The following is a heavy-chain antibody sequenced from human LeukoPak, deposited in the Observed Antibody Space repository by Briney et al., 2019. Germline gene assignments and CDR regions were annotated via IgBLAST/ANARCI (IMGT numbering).Heavy chain of an antibody. Sequence: TLSLTCTVSGGSISSGYYYWSWIRQPAGKGLEYIGRIYTSGSTNYNPSLKSRVTISVDTSKNQFSLKLSSVTAADTAVYYCARSGGSGFDPWGQGTLVTVSS. CDR1: GGSISSGYYY. V-gene: IGHV4-61*02. CDR3: ARSGGSGFDP. J-gene: IGHJ5*02. D-gene: IGHD1-26*01. CDR2: IYTSGST.